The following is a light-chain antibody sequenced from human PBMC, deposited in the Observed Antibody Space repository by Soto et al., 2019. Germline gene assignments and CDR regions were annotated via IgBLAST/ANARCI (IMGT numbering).Light chain of an antibody. V-gene: IGKV1-5*01. J-gene: IGKJ1*01. CDR3: QQYNSYPWT. CDR1: QSISSW. Sequence: DIQMTQSPSTLSASVGDRVTITCRASQSISSWLAWYQQKPGKAPKLLIYDASSLESGVPSRFSGSGSGTEFTLTISSLQPDGFATYYCQQYNSYPWTVGQGTKVEIK. CDR2: DAS.